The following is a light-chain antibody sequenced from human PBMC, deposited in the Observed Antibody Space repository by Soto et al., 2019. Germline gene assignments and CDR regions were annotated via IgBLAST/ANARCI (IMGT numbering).Light chain of an antibody. Sequence: EIVLTQSPGTLSLSPGERATLSCRASQSVSSTYLAWYQQKPGQAPRLVIYDTSSRATGIPDRFSGSGSGTDFTLTISRLEHEDFAVYYCQQYSRSPRMYTFGQGTKLEIK. CDR1: QSVSSTY. CDR2: DTS. J-gene: IGKJ2*01. CDR3: QQYSRSPRMYT. V-gene: IGKV3-20*01.